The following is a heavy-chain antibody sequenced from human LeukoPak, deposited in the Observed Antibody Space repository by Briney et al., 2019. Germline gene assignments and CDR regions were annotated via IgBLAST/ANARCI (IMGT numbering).Heavy chain of an antibody. CDR2: ISSSGSTI. CDR3: ARDAGRHYDILTGYFHYFDY. Sequence: GGSLRLSCAASGFTFSDYYMSWIRQAPGKGLEWVSYISSSGSTIYYADSVKGRLTISRDNAKNSLYLQMNSLRAEDTAVYYCARDAGRHYDILTGYFHYFDYWGQGTLVTVSS. CDR1: GFTFSDYY. J-gene: IGHJ4*02. V-gene: IGHV3-11*01. D-gene: IGHD3-9*01.